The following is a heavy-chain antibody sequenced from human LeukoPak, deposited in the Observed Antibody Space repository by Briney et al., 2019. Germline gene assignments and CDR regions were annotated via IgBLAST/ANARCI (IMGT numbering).Heavy chain of an antibody. CDR2: TYYRSKWNK. D-gene: IGHD2-15*01. V-gene: IGHV6-1*01. CDR1: GDSVSSNSAA. J-gene: IGHJ4*02. CDR3: ASSYSQGIDY. Sequence: SQTLSLTCAISGDSVSSNSAAWNWIRQSPSRGLEWLGRTYYRSKWNKHYAVSMKSRITINPDTSKNQFSLQLNSMTPEDTAVYYCASSYSQGIDYWGQGTLVTVSS.